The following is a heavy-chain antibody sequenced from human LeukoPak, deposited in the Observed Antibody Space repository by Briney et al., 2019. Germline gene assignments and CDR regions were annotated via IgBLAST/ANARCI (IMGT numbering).Heavy chain of an antibody. D-gene: IGHD5-18*01. CDR1: GGSISSYY. CDR3: ARGEDTAMVPYYYYGMDV. V-gene: IGHV4-59*01. CDR2: IYYSGST. J-gene: IGHJ6*02. Sequence: PSETLSLTCTVSGGSISSYYWSWIRQPPRKGLEWIGYIYYSGSTNYNPSLKSRVTISVDTSKNQFSLKLSSVTAADTAVYYCARGEDTAMVPYYYYGMDVWGQGTTVTVSS.